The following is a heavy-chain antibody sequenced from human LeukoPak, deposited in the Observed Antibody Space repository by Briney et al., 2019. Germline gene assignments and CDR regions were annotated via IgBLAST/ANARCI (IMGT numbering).Heavy chain of an antibody. CDR3: AKDWRQFFRGSYFDY. J-gene: IGHJ4*02. V-gene: IGHV3-23*01. CDR1: GFAFSSYA. CDR2: ISGSGGST. D-gene: IGHD3-16*01. Sequence: GGSLRLSCAASGFAFSSYAMSWVRQAPGKGLEWVSAISGSGGSTYYADSVKGRFTISRDNSWNTLYLQMNSLRAEDTAVYYCAKDWRQFFRGSYFDYWGQGTLVTVSS.